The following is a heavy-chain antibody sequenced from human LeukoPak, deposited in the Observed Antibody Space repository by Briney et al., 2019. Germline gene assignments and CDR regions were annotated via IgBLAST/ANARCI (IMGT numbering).Heavy chain of an antibody. CDR3: ARRYDSSGYYITPLDH. V-gene: IGHV3-49*04. CDR2: IRSKAYGGTT. J-gene: IGHJ4*02. Sequence: PGGSLRLSCTTSGFTFDESALNWVRQAPGRELEWVGFIRSKAYGGTTGYAASVKDRFTISRDDSKSIAYLQMSSLKTEDTAVYYCARRYDSSGYYITPLDHWGQGTLVTVSS. CDR1: GFTFDESA. D-gene: IGHD3-22*01.